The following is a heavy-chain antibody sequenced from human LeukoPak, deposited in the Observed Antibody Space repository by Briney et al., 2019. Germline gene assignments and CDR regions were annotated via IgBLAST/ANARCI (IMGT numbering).Heavy chain of an antibody. D-gene: IGHD2-21*01. J-gene: IGHJ4*02. Sequence: GGSLRLSCAASGFTLSSYAMSWVRQAPGKGLEWVSAISGSGGSTYYADSVKGRFTISRDNSKNTLYLQMNSLRAEDTAVYYCAKNNFAAIHKSSLDYWGQGTLVTVSS. CDR3: AKNNFAAIHKSSLDY. CDR1: GFTLSSYA. V-gene: IGHV3-23*01. CDR2: ISGSGGST.